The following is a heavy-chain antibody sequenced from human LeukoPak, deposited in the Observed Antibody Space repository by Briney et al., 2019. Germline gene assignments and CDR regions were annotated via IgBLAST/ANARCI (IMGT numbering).Heavy chain of an antibody. CDR2: IYEGETT. CDR3: ASNWSDFDY. Sequence: SETLSLTCTVSGYFITTGHYWGWARQPPGKGLEWIGSIYEGETTYCNPSLKTRLTISLDRSKNQFSLKLSSVTAADTAVYYCASNWSDFDYWGPGILVTVSS. V-gene: IGHV4-38-2*02. CDR1: GYFITTGHY. D-gene: IGHD1-1*01. J-gene: IGHJ4*02.